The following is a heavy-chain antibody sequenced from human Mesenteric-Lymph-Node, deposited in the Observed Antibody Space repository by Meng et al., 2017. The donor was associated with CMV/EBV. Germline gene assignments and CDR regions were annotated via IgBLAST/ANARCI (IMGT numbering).Heavy chain of an antibody. CDR1: GFTFSSYG. J-gene: IGHJ4*02. D-gene: IGHD1-26*01. V-gene: IGHV3-30*02. CDR2: IQYDGSTK. CDR3: ARGRVGLDY. Sequence: GESLKISCAASGFTFSSYGIYWVRQAPGKGLEWVTFIQYDGSTKHYADSVRGRFAVSRYNSKSMSYLQMNSLRPEDTAVYYCARGRVGLDYWGQGTLVTVSS.